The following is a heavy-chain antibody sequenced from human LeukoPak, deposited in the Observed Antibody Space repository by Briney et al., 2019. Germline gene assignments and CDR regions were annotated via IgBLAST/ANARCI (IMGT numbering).Heavy chain of an antibody. J-gene: IGHJ4*02. V-gene: IGHV3-7*03. D-gene: IGHD3-22*01. CDR2: INLDGSEI. CDR1: GFVFGHSW. CDR3: VRDRGYSTFDY. Sequence: PGGSLSLSCEASGFVFGHSWMSWVRQAPGKGLEWVANINLDGSEINYLDSLTGRLTISRDNAKDSLYLQMNGLRAEDTAVYFCVRDRGYSTFDYWGQGTLVTVSS.